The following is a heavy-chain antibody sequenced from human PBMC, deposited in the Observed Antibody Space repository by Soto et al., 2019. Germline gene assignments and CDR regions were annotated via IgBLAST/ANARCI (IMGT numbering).Heavy chain of an antibody. J-gene: IGHJ3*02. Sequence: ASVEVSCQASGYTFPHHYMRLVRQAPGQGLEWMGIINPSGGSTSYAQKFQGRVTMTRDTSTSTVYMELSSLRSEDTAVYYCARGDYYDSSEDAFDIWGQGTMVTVS. D-gene: IGHD3-22*01. CDR1: GYTFPHHY. CDR3: ARGDYYDSSEDAFDI. CDR2: INPSGGST. V-gene: IGHV1-46*01.